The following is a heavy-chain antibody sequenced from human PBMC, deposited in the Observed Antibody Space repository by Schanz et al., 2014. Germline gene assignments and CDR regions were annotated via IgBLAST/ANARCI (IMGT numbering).Heavy chain of an antibody. D-gene: IGHD3-16*01. CDR1: GFTFRGHA. CDR2: IKQDGIEK. CDR3: AKDRQNRVNRVGYYYGMDV. J-gene: IGHJ6*02. V-gene: IGHV3-7*03. Sequence: VQLVESGGGVVQLGTSLRLSCAASGFTFRGHAMHWVRQAPGKGLEWVANIKQDGIEKYYVDSVKGRFTISRDNAKNSLYLQMNSLRAEDTALYYCAKDRQNRVNRVGYYYGMDVWGQGTTVTVSS.